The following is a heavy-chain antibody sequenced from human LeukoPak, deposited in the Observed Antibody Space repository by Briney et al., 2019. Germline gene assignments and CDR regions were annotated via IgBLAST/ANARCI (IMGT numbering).Heavy chain of an antibody. J-gene: IGHJ5*02. CDR3: ARDPAKLWFGELQRYNWFDP. D-gene: IGHD3-10*01. V-gene: IGHV7-4-1*02. CDR2: INTNTGNP. CDR1: GYTFTSYA. Sequence: ASVKVSCKASGYTFTSYAMNWVRQAPGQGLEWMGWINTNTGNPTYAQGFTGRFVFSLDASVSTAYLQISSLKAEDTAVYYCARDPAKLWFGELQRYNWFDPWGQGTLVTVSS.